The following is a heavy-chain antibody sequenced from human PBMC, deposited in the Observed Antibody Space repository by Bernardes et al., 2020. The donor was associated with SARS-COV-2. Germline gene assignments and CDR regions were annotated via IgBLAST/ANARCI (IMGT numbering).Heavy chain of an antibody. V-gene: IGHV1-18*01. Sequence: ASVKVSCKASGYTFTSYGISWVRQAPGQGLEWMGWISAYNGNTNYAQKLQGRVTMTTDTSTSTAYMELRSLRSDDTAVYYCARDMGPYSPGWGFDYWGQGTLVTVSS. CDR2: ISAYNGNT. CDR3: ARDMGPYSPGWGFDY. J-gene: IGHJ4*02. CDR1: GYTFTSYG. D-gene: IGHD3-16*01.